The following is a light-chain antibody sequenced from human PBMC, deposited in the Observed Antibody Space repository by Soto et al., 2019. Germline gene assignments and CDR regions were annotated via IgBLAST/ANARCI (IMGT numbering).Light chain of an antibody. CDR3: CAFATITTYVV. J-gene: IGLJ2*01. CDR2: EGT. Sequence: QSALTQPASVSGSPGQSITSSCTGTNSDVGNYNLVSWYQQHPGKAPKLIIYEGTERPSGVSNRFSGSDSGNTDSLTISGLQAEDEADYYCCAFATITTYVVFGGGTKLTVL. V-gene: IGLV2-23*01. CDR1: NSDVGNYNL.